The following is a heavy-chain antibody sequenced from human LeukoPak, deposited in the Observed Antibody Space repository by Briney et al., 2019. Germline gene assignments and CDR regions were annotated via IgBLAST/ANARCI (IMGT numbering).Heavy chain of an antibody. CDR2: IYYSGST. CDR1: GGSISSGGYY. J-gene: IGHJ6*02. Sequence: SETLSLTCTVSGGSISSGGYYWSWIRQHPGKGLEWLGYIYYSGSTYYNPSLKSRVTISVDTSKNQFSLKLSSVTAADTAVYYCARDLGGPADSSSWYSSSYYYGMDVWGQGTTVTVSS. D-gene: IGHD6-13*01. V-gene: IGHV4-31*03. CDR3: ARDLGGPADSSSWYSSSYYYGMDV.